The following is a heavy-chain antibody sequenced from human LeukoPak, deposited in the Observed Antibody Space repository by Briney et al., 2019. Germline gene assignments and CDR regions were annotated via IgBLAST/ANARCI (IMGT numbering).Heavy chain of an antibody. J-gene: IGHJ4*02. CDR1: GGSISSGSYY. Sequence: SETLSLTCTVSGGSISSGSYYWSWIRQPAGKGLEWIGRIYTSGSTNYNPSLKSRVTISVDTSKNQFSLKLSSVTAADTAVYYCASGYCTNGVCPNYFDYRGQGTLVTVSS. V-gene: IGHV4-61*02. D-gene: IGHD2-8*01. CDR3: ASGYCTNGVCPNYFDY. CDR2: IYTSGST.